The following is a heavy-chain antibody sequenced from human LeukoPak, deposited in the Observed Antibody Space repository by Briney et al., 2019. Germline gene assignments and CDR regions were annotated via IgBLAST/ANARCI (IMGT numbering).Heavy chain of an antibody. Sequence: GGSLRLSCAASEFSFSSYCMNWVRQAPGKGLEWVANIKQDGSKTYYVDSVKGRFTISRDNANNSLFLQMNSLRAEDTAVYYCARVLVSGESNSYLPCDIEVQGKGVIVSS. CDR2: IKQDGSKT. CDR1: EFSFSSYC. D-gene: IGHD3-10*01. CDR3: ARVLVSGESNSYLPCDI. J-gene: IGHJ3*02. V-gene: IGHV3-7*05.